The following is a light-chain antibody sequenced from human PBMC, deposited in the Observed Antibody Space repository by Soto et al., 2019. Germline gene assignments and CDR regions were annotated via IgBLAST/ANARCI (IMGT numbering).Light chain of an antibody. V-gene: IGKV3-15*01. J-gene: IGKJ1*01. CDR3: QQYNNWPRT. CDR2: GAS. Sequence: EIVLTQPPPPLSVSPGERATPSCRASQSVSSNLAWYQQKPGQAPRLLIYGASTRATGIPARFSGSGSGTEFTLTISSLQSEDFAVYYCQQYNNWPRTFGQGTKVEIK. CDR1: QSVSSN.